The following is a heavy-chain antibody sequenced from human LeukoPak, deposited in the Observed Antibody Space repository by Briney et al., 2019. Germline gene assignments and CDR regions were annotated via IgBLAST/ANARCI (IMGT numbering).Heavy chain of an antibody. J-gene: IGHJ4*02. CDR1: GFTVSSNY. D-gene: IGHD3-10*01. CDR3: ARDRVED. Sequence: GGSLILSCAASGFTVSSNYMSWVRQAPGKGLEWVSVIYSGGITYYADSVKGRFTISRDNSKNTLYLQMNSLRAEDTAMYYCARDRVEDWGQGTLVTVSS. CDR2: IYSGGIT. V-gene: IGHV3-53*01.